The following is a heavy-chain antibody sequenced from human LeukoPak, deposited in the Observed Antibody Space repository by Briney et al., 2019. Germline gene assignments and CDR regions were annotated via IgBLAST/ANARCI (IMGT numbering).Heavy chain of an antibody. Sequence: GASVKVSCKASGGTFSSYAISWVRQAPGQGLEWMGGIIPIFGTANYAQKFQGRVTITADESTSTAYMVLSSLRSEDTAVYYCAREGGQWLAIDYWGQGTLVTVSS. CDR2: IIPIFGTA. CDR1: GGTFSSYA. D-gene: IGHD6-19*01. J-gene: IGHJ4*02. CDR3: AREGGQWLAIDY. V-gene: IGHV1-69*13.